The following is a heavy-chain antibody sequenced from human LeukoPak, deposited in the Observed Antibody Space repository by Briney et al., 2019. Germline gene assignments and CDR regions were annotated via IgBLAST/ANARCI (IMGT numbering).Heavy chain of an antibody. Sequence: GGTLRLSCAASGFTFSSYGMSWVRQAPGKGLEWVGLIRSKGYDETTEYAASVKGRFTISRDDSKSIAYLQMNSLKVEDTAVYYCTRDLEPGSYLGLGFYWGQGTLVTVSS. J-gene: IGHJ4*02. V-gene: IGHV3-49*04. D-gene: IGHD3-10*01. CDR2: IRSKGYDETT. CDR3: TRDLEPGSYLGLGFY. CDR1: GFTFSSYG.